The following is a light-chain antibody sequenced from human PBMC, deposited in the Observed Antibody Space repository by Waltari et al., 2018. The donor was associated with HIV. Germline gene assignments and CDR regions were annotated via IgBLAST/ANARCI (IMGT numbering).Light chain of an antibody. CDR2: EVT. J-gene: IGLJ2*01. CDR1: SSYVERYNL. V-gene: IGLV2-23*02. Sequence: QSALTQPASVSGSPGQSITLSCTGTSSYVERYNLFSWYQQHPGKAPKLIIYEVTKRPSGVPNRFSGSKSGNTASLTISGLQTEDEADYYCCSYAGSRSVVFGGGTMLTVL. CDR3: CSYAGSRSVV.